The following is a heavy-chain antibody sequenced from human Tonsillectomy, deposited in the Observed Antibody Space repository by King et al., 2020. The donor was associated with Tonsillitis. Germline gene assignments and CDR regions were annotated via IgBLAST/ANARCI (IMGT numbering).Heavy chain of an antibody. V-gene: IGHV4-4*07. J-gene: IGHJ2*01. D-gene: IGHD1-26*01. CDR3: ARGIVGATTIWYFDL. CDR2: VYTSGST. CDR1: GGSINSYY. Sequence: VQLQESGPGLVKPSETLSLTCTVSGGSINSYYWSWIRQPAGKGLEWIGRVYTSGSTNYNPSLKSRVTMSVDTSKNQFSLELSSVTAADTAVYYCARGIVGATTIWYFDLWGRGTLVTVSS.